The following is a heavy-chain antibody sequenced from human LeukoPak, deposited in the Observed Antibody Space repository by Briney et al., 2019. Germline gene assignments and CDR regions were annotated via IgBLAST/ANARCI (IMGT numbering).Heavy chain of an antibody. CDR2: IRSSGTTI. Sequence: GGSLRLSCAASGFIFSNYDMKWVRQAQGQGLEWVSYIRSSGTTIYYADSVEGRFTISRDNAKNSLYLQMNSPRAEDTAVYYCARRNYYYMVVWGKGTTVTVSS. CDR1: GFIFSNYD. V-gene: IGHV3-48*03. J-gene: IGHJ6*03. CDR3: ARRNYYYMVV.